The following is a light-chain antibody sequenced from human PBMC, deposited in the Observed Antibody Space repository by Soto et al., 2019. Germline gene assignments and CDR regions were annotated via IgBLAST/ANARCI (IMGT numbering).Light chain of an antibody. CDR3: QSYDSSLSGWV. V-gene: IGLV1-40*01. CDR1: SSNIVAIYD. CDR2: GNT. Sequence: QSVLTQPPSVSGAPGQRVTISCTGSSSNIVAIYDVHWYQQLPGTAPKLLIYGNTNRPSGVPDRFSGSKSGTSASLAITGLQAEDEADYYCQSYDSSLSGWVFGGGTKLTVX. J-gene: IGLJ3*02.